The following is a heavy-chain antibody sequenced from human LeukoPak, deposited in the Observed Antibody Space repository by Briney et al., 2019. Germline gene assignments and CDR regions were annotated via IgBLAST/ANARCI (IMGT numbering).Heavy chain of an antibody. CDR3: ARDGRRRYYVSGGDTSDY. CDR2: IKQDGSEK. J-gene: IGHJ4*02. V-gene: IGHV3-7*03. D-gene: IGHD3-10*01. Sequence: PTGGSLRLSCAASGFTFSSYWMSWVRQAPGKGLEWVANIKQDGSEKYYVDSVKGRFTISRDNAKNSLYLQMNSLRAEDTAVYYCARDGRRRYYVSGGDTSDYWGQGTLVTVSS. CDR1: GFTFSSYW.